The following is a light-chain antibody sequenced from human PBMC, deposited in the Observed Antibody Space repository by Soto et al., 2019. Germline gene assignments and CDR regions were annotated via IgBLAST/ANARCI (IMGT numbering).Light chain of an antibody. CDR1: QSISSW. CDR2: KAS. V-gene: IGKV1-5*03. Sequence: DIQMTQSPSTLSASVGDRVTITCRASQSISSWLAWYQQKPGNSPKLLIYKASSLESGVPSRFSGSGSGTEFTLTISSVQPHYFATYYCQQYNSYSHTFGQGTKLEIK. J-gene: IGKJ2*01. CDR3: QQYNSYSHT.